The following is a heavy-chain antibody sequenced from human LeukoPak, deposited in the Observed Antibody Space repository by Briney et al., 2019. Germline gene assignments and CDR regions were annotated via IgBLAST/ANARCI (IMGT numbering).Heavy chain of an antibody. D-gene: IGHD1-7*01. J-gene: IGHJ4*02. CDR1: GGSFSGYY. CDR3: RRGGRLELPTY. Sequence: SETLSLTCAVYGGSFSGYYWSWIRQPPGKGLERIGEINHSGSTNNNPSLKRRVTISVDTSKNQFSLQLSSVTAADTAVYYWRRGGRLELPTYWGQGTGVTVSS. CDR2: INHSGST. V-gene: IGHV4-34*01.